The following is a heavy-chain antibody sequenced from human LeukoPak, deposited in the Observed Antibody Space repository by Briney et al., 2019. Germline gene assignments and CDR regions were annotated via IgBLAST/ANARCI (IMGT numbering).Heavy chain of an antibody. D-gene: IGHD3-22*01. V-gene: IGHV3-23*01. Sequence: GGSLRLSCAASGFTFSSYAMSWVRQAPGKGLEWVSAISGSGGSTYYADSVKGRFTISRDNSKNTLYLQMNSLRAEDTAVYYCAKVHDSSGYYRYYFDCWGQGTLVTVSS. CDR1: GFTFSSYA. CDR3: AKVHDSSGYYRYYFDC. CDR2: ISGSGGST. J-gene: IGHJ4*02.